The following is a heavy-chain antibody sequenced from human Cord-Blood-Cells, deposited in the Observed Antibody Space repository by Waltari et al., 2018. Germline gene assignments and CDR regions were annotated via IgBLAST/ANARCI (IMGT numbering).Heavy chain of an antibody. J-gene: IGHJ3*02. CDR2: MNPNSGNT. V-gene: IGHV1-8*01. Sequence: QVQLVQSGAEVKKPGASVKVSCTASGYTFPSYDINWVRQATGQGLEWMGWMNPNSGNTGYAQKFQGRVTMTRNTSISTAYMELSSLRSEDTAVYYCARGRGGRGIAAAGDAFDIWGQGTMVTVSS. D-gene: IGHD6-13*01. CDR1: GYTFPSYD. CDR3: ARGRGGRGIAAAGDAFDI.